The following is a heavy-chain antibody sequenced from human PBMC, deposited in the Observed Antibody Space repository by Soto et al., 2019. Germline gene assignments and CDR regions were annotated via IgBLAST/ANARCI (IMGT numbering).Heavy chain of an antibody. J-gene: IGHJ4*02. D-gene: IGHD6-19*01. CDR3: ARDCFRSSGCFDY. V-gene: IGHV3-33*01. Sequence: QVQLVESGGGVVQPGRSLRLSCAASGFTFSSYGMHWVRQAPGKGLEWVAVIWYDGSNKYYADSVKGRFTISRDNSKNTLYLQMNSLRAEDTAVYYCARDCFRSSGCFDYWGQGTLVTVSS. CDR2: IWYDGSNK. CDR1: GFTFSSYG.